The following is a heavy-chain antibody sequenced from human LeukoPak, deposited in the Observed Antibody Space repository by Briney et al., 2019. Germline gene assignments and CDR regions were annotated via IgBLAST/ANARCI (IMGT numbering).Heavy chain of an antibody. D-gene: IGHD3-10*01. CDR1: GGSFSGYY. CDR3: ARDYSVSYYYYYYLDV. Sequence: SETLSLTCAVYGGSFSGYYWSWIRQPPGKGLEWIGEINHSGSTNYNPSLKSRVTISVDTSKNQFSLKLSSVTAADTAVYYCARDYSVSYYYYYYLDVWGKGTTVTVSS. J-gene: IGHJ6*03. CDR2: INHSGST. V-gene: IGHV4-34*01.